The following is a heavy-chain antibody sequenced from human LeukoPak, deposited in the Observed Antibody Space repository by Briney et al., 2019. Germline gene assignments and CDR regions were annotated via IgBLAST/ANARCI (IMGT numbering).Heavy chain of an antibody. Sequence: PGGSLRLSCAASGFTFSSYWMSWVRQAPGKGREWVANIKQDGSEKYYVDSVKGRFTISRDNAKNALYLQMNSLRAEDTAVYYCARDVIAAVQEYWGQGTLVTVSS. CDR3: ARDVIAAVQEY. J-gene: IGHJ4*02. CDR2: IKQDGSEK. D-gene: IGHD6-13*01. V-gene: IGHV3-7*01. CDR1: GFTFSSYW.